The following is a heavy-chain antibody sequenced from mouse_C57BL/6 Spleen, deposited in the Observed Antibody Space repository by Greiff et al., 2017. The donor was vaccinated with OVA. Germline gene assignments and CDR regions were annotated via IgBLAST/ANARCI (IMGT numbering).Heavy chain of an antibody. D-gene: IGHD2-3*01. J-gene: IGHJ3*01. CDR3: ARGGYYSFAY. CDR2: IDPSDSET. CDR1: GYTFTSYW. Sequence: QVQLQQPGAELVRPGSSVKLSCKASGYTFTSYWMHWVKQRPIQGLEWIGNIDPSDSETHYNQKFKDKATLSVDKSSSTAYMQLSSLTSEDSAVYYCARGGYYSFAYWGQGTLVTVSA. V-gene: IGHV1-52*01.